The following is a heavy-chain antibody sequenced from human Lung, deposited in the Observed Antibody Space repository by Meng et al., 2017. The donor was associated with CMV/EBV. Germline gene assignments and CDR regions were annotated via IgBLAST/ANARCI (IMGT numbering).Heavy chain of an antibody. CDR2: ISYDGSNK. Sequence: GGSLRLXXAASGFTFSSYAMHWVRQAPGKGLEWVAVISYDGSNKYYADSVKGRFTISRDNSKNTLYLQMNSLRAEDTAVYYCAREGVVPAAMRSAFDIWGQGXMVTVSS. D-gene: IGHD2-2*01. J-gene: IGHJ3*02. CDR3: AREGVVPAAMRSAFDI. V-gene: IGHV3-30-3*01. CDR1: GFTFSSYA.